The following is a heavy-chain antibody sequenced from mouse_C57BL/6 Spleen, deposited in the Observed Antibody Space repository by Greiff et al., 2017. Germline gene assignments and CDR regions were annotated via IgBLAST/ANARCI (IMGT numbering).Heavy chain of an antibody. CDR1: GYAFSSSW. Sequence: RVESGASVKISCKASGYAFSSSWMNWVKQRPGKGLEWIGRIYPGDGDTNYNGKFKGKATLTADKSSSTAYMQLSSLTSEDSAVYFCARSDGYYAMDYWGQGTSVTVSS. CDR2: IYPGDGDT. CDR3: ARSDGYYAMDY. V-gene: IGHV1-82*01. J-gene: IGHJ4*01.